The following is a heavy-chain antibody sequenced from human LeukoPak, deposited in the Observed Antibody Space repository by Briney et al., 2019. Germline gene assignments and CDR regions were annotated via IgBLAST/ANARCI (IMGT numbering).Heavy chain of an antibody. J-gene: IGHJ4*02. CDR2: INRDGSTT. D-gene: IGHD3-10*01. CDR3: ARDKKSGESSEIDY. CDR1: GFTFSNYW. V-gene: IGHV3-74*01. Sequence: GGSLRLSCTASGFTFSNYWVHWVRQAPGKGLVWVSRINRDGSTTNYADSVKGRFIVSRDNARNTLNLQMNSLRAEDTAVYYCARDKKSGESSEIDYWGQGTLVTVSS.